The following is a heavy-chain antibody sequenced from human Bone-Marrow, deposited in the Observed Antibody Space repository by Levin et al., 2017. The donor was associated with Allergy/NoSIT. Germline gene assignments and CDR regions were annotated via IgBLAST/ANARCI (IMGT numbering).Heavy chain of an antibody. V-gene: IGHV1-46*01. CDR3: ARGPRAPCGGSCYHYFEY. D-gene: IGHD2-15*01. CDR1: GYTFTNYY. J-gene: IGHJ4*02. CDR2: IDPSVGGT. Sequence: GESLKISCKASGYTFTNYYIHWVRQAPGQGLEWMGIIDPSVGGTRYAQKFQDRISMTRDTSTTTVYMELSSLRSDDTAVYYCARGPRAPCGGSCYHYFEYWGQGTLVTVSS.